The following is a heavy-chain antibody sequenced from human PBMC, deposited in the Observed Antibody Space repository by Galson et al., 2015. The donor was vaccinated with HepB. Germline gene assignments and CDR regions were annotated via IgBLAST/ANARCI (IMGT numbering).Heavy chain of an antibody. CDR3: ARVLLLYSDYYGMDV. Sequence: SVTVSCKASGYTFTSYGISWVRQAPGQGLEWMGWISAYNGNTNYAQKLQGRVTMTTDTSTSTAYMELRSLGSDDTAVYYCARVLLLYSDYYGMDVWGQGTTVTVSS. D-gene: IGHD2/OR15-2a*01. J-gene: IGHJ6*02. V-gene: IGHV1-18*04. CDR1: GYTFTSYG. CDR2: ISAYNGNT.